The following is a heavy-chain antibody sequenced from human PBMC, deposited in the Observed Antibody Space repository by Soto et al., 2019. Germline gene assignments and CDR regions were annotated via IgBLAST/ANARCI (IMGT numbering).Heavy chain of an antibody. Sequence: QVQLVQSGAEVKKPGSSVKVSCKASGGTFSSYTISWVRQAPGQGLEWMGRIIPILGIANYAQKFQGRVTITADKSTSTAYMGLSSLRSEDTAVYYCARASRYPAAVFVIWGQGTMVTVSS. CDR2: IIPILGIA. D-gene: IGHD6-13*01. CDR3: ARASRYPAAVFVI. J-gene: IGHJ3*02. V-gene: IGHV1-69*02. CDR1: GGTFSSYT.